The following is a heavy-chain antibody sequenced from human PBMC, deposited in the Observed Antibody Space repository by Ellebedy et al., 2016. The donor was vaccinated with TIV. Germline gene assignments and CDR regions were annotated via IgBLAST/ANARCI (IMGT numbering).Heavy chain of an antibody. D-gene: IGHD6-19*01. Sequence: SETLSLXXTVSGYSISSTYYWGWIRQPPGKGLEWIGSIYHSGSTYYNPSLKSRVTLSGDTSKNQFSLKLSSVTAADTAVYYCARFSSLGAVAGGAIDYWGQGTLVTVSS. CDR2: IYHSGST. CDR3: ARFSSLGAVAGGAIDY. CDR1: GYSISSTYY. V-gene: IGHV4-38-2*02. J-gene: IGHJ4*02.